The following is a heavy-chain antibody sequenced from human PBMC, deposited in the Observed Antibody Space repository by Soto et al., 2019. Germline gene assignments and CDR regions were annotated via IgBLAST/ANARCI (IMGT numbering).Heavy chain of an antibody. CDR1: GGSISSGGYY. CDR3: ARSSRHYDFWSGPHGY. V-gene: IGHV4-31*03. D-gene: IGHD3-3*01. J-gene: IGHJ4*02. CDR2: IYYSGST. Sequence: SETLSLTCTVSGGSISSGGYYWSWIRQHPGKGLEWIGYIYYSGSTYYNPSLKSRVTISVDTSKNQFSLKLSSVTAADTAVYYCARSSRHYDFWSGPHGYWGKGTLVTVSS.